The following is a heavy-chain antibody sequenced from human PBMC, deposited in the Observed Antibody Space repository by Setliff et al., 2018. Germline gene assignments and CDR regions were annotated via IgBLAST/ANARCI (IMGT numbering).Heavy chain of an antibody. CDR1: GDSISSSDFY. CDR3: ARHVLYGSGSYGLDY. Sequence: SETLSLTCTVSGDSISSSDFYWGWIRQPPGKGLEWIGSLHYTGSTFYNPSLKSRATVIVHTSKKQFSLKLKSMTAADAGVYYCARHVLYGSGSYGLDYWSQGTLVTVSS. CDR2: LHYTGST. V-gene: IGHV4-39*01. J-gene: IGHJ4*02. D-gene: IGHD3-10*01.